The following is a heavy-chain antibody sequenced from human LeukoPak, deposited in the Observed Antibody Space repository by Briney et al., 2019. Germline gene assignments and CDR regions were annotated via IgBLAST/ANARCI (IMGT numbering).Heavy chain of an antibody. CDR1: GGSISSSSFY. J-gene: IGHJ5*02. V-gene: IGHV4-39*07. Sequence: PSETLSLTCTVSGGSISSSSFYWGWIRQPPGKGLEWIGSIYYSGDTYYSPSLKSRVTISVDTSKNQFSLKLSSVTAADTAVYYCARADILTGFRFDPWGQGTLVTVSS. CDR3: ARADILTGFRFDP. CDR2: IYYSGDT. D-gene: IGHD3-9*01.